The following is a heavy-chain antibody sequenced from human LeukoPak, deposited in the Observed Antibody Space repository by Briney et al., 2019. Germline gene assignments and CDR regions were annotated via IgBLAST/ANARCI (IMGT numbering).Heavy chain of an antibody. CDR3: ARHGTPAAAGSAFDI. J-gene: IGHJ3*02. CDR1: GSCFSSYW. D-gene: IGHD6-13*01. CDR2: IYPGDSHT. Sequence: GESLKISCKCSGSCFSSYWIGWVRQLPGKGLEWMGIIYPGDSHTRYSPSFQGQVTISADKSITTAYLQWSSLKASDTAMYYCARHGTPAAAGSAFDIWGQGTMVTVSS. V-gene: IGHV5-51*01.